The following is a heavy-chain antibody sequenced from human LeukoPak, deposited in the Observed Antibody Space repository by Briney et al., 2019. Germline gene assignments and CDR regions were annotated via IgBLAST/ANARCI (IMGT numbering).Heavy chain of an antibody. J-gene: IGHJ4*02. CDR1: GDSISNYY. D-gene: IGHD3-22*01. Sequence: PSETLSLICTVSGDSISNYYWSWIRQPPGKGLEWIGYIYYSASTNYNPSLKSRVTISVDTSKNQFSLKLSSVTAAGTAVYYCARGYHDFSGYWLSYFDYWSQGSLVTVSS. V-gene: IGHV4-59*01. CDR2: IYYSAST. CDR3: ARGYHDFSGYWLSYFDY.